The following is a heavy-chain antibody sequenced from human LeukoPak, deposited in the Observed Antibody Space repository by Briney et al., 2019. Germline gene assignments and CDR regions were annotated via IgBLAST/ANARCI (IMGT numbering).Heavy chain of an antibody. CDR1: GVTFSRHW. CDR3: ARGPDYGARTDYLDY. D-gene: IGHD4-17*01. V-gene: IGHV3-7*03. J-gene: IGHJ4*02. CDR2: IKQGGGER. Sequence: GGSLRLSCAASGVTFSRHWMNWVRQAPGKGREWEANIKQGGGERNYVDSVKGRFTISRDDAKNSLYLQMSSLRAEDTAIYYCARGPDYGARTDYLDYWGQGTLVAVSS.